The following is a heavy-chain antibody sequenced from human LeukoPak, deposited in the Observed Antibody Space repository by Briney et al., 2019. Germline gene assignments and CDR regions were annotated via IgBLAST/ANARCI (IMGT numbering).Heavy chain of an antibody. D-gene: IGHD6-19*01. CDR2: IYTTGNS. J-gene: IGHJ5*02. V-gene: IGHV4-61*02. CDR3: ARGGSGWNWFDP. CDR1: GGSISSSSYY. Sequence: SETLSLTCIVPGGSISSSSYYWSWIRQPAGKGLEWIGRIYTTGNSIYNPSLKSRLTMSVDTSKNQFSLRLTSVTAADTAVYYCARGGSGWNWFDPWGQGTLVTVSS.